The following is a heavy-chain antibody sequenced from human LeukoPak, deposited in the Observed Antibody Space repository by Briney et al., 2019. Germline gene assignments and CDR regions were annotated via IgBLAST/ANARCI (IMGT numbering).Heavy chain of an antibody. V-gene: IGHV3-7*01. CDR1: GFTFSSYW. J-gene: IGHJ4*02. CDR3: ARAFASGIRRALWFGDLL. Sequence: GGSLRLSCAASGFTFSSYWMSWVRQAPGKGLEWVANMKQDGSEKYYVDSVKGRFTISKDTSKNTLSLQMNSLGVGGTGLYYCARAFASGIRRALWFGDLLRAQGTLVTVSS. D-gene: IGHD3-10*01. CDR2: MKQDGSEK.